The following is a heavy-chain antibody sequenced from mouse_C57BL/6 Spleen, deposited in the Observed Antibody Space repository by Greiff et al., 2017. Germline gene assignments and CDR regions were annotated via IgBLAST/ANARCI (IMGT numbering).Heavy chain of an antibody. CDR2: IDPENGDT. CDR3: TTWRVVARDY. Sequence: EVQLQQSGAELVRPGASVKLSCTASGFNIKDDYMHWVKQRPEQGLEWIGWIDPENGDTEYASKFQGKATITADTSSNTAYLQLSSLTSEDTAVYYCTTWRVVARDYWGQGTTLTVSS. V-gene: IGHV14-4*01. J-gene: IGHJ2*01. D-gene: IGHD1-1*01. CDR1: GFNIKDDY.